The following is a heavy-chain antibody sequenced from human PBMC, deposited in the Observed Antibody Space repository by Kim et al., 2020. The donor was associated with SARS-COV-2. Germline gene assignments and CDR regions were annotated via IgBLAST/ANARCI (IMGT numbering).Heavy chain of an antibody. CDR2: IWYDGSSK. Sequence: GGSLRLSCAASGFSFSNYGMHWVRQAPGKGLEWVSVIWYDGSSKYYADSVKGRFTISRDNSKNTLYLQMNSLRAEDTAVYYCAKDCLWNTLYFGMNVWG. CDR1: GFSFSNYG. D-gene: IGHD1-1*01. V-gene: IGHV3-33*03. CDR3: AKDCLWNTLYFGMNV. J-gene: IGHJ6*04.